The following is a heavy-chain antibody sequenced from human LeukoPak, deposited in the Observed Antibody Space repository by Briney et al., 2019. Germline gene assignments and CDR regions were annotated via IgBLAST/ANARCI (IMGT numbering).Heavy chain of an antibody. Sequence: GGSLRLSCAASGFTFSSYAMSWVRQAPGKGLEWVSVISGSGGSTYYADSVKGRFTISRDNSKNTLYLQINSLRAEDTAVYYCAKELGCSSTNCPFDYWGQGTLVTVSS. D-gene: IGHD2-2*01. CDR1: GFTFSSYA. CDR3: AKELGCSSTNCPFDY. J-gene: IGHJ4*02. V-gene: IGHV3-23*01. CDR2: ISGSGGST.